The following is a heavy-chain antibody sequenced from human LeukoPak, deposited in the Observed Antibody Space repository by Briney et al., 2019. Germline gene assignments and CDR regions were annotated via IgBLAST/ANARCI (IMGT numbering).Heavy chain of an antibody. D-gene: IGHD5-18*01. Sequence: PGGSLRLSCAASGFTFKSYGMTWVRQLPGKGLEWVSSITGAGSSTKYADSVNGRFTISRDNSKNTLSLQMTGLRAEDTAVYYCARKVAVAMDLDYWGQGTLVTVSS. CDR2: ITGAGSST. CDR1: GFTFKSYG. CDR3: ARKVAVAMDLDY. V-gene: IGHV3-23*01. J-gene: IGHJ4*02.